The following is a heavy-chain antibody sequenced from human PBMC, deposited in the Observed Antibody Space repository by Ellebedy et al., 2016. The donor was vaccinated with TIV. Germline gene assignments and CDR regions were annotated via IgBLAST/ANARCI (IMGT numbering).Heavy chain of an antibody. CDR3: AKNPAGGNYLNDFEI. J-gene: IGHJ3*02. D-gene: IGHD5-24*01. Sequence: PGGSLRLSCAASGFSFSSYVMTWVRQAPGKGLEWVSGSSGSGDSTYNADYVRGRFTISRDNSKNTLYLQMNSLRDEDTAVYYCAKNPAGGNYLNDFEIWGRGTMVTVSS. CDR1: GFSFSSYV. V-gene: IGHV3-23*01. CDR2: SSGSGDST.